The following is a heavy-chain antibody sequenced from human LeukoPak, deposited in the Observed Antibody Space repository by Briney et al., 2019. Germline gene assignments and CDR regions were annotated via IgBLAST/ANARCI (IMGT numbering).Heavy chain of an antibody. D-gene: IGHD2/OR15-2a*01. CDR2: IKSQNDGGTI. CDR3: ITTTFYYGGKGY. V-gene: IGHV3-15*01. Sequence: GGSLRLSCAASGFTFSNAWMSWVRQAPGKGLEWVGRIKSQNDGGTIDYGAPVKGRFTISRDDSKNTLYVQMNSLKIEDTAVYYCITTTFYYGGKGYWGQGTLVIVSS. CDR1: GFTFSNAW. J-gene: IGHJ4*02.